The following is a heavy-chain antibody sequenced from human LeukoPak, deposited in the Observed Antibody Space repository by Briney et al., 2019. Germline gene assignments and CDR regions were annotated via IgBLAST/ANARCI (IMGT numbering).Heavy chain of an antibody. CDR2: ISYDGRNK. J-gene: IGHJ5*02. CDR1: RFPFSTYA. CDR3: AGEGREQLASWFDP. Sequence: PGRSLTLSCAVSRFPFSTYAMHWARQAPGKGLEWVAVISYDGRNKFYADSVKGRFTISKDNSENMLFLQMNSLRPEDTAVYYCAGEGREQLASWFDPWGQGTLVTVSS. D-gene: IGHD6-6*01. V-gene: IGHV3-30*01.